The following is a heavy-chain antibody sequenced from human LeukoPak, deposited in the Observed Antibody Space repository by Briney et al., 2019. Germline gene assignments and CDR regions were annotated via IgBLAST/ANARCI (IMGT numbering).Heavy chain of an antibody. CDR1: GGSISSGGYS. Sequence: SRTLSLTCAVSGGSISSGGYSWSWIRQPPGKGLERIGYIYHSGSTYYNPSLKSRVTISVDRSKNQFSLELSSVTAADTAVYYCARSSGYYGYIGYWGQGTLVTVSS. J-gene: IGHJ4*02. D-gene: IGHD3-22*01. CDR3: ARSSGYYGYIGY. V-gene: IGHV4-30-2*01. CDR2: IYHSGST.